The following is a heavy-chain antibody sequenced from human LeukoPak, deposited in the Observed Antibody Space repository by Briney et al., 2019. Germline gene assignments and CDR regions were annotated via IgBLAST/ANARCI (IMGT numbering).Heavy chain of an antibody. CDR3: ARVGDGYNYYYFDY. CDR2: ISAYNGNT. J-gene: IGHJ4*02. V-gene: IGHV1-18*01. D-gene: IGHD5-24*01. Sequence: ASVKVSCKASGYTFTSYGISWVRQAPGQGLERMGWISAYNGNTNYAQKLQGRVTMTTDTSTSTAYMELRSLRSDDTAVYYCARVGDGYNYYYFDYWGQGTLVTVSS. CDR1: GYTFTSYG.